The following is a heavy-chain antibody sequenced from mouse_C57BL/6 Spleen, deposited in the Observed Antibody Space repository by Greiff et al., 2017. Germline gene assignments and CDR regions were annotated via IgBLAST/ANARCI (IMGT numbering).Heavy chain of an antibody. CDR2: IYPGDGDP. CDR1: GYAFSSYW. CDR3: ARRAPYYAMDY. J-gene: IGHJ4*01. Sequence: VQLQESGAELVKPGASVKISCKASGYAFSSYWRNWVKQRPGKGLEWIGQIYPGDGDPNYNGKFKGKATLTADKSSSTAYMQRSSLTSEDSAVYFCARRAPYYAMDYWGQGTSVTVSS. D-gene: IGHD3-1*01. V-gene: IGHV1-80*01.